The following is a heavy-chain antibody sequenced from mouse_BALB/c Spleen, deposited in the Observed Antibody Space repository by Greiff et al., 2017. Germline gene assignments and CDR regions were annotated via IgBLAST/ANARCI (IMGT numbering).Heavy chain of an antibody. D-gene: IGHD2-1*01. V-gene: IGHV2-2*02. J-gene: IGHJ3*01. CDR1: GFSLTSYG. CDR3: ARNLGNYGNPFAY. CDR2: IWSGGST. Sequence: VQLKESGPGLVQPSQSLSITCTVSGFSLTSYGVHWVRQSPGKGLEWLGVIWSGGSTDYNAAFISRLSISKDNSKSQVFFKMNSLQANDTAIYYCARNLGNYGNPFAYWGQGTLVTVSA.